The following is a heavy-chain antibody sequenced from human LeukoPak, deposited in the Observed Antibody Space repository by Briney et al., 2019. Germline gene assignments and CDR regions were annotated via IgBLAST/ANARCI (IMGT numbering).Heavy chain of an antibody. CDR1: GGSISSNNW. CDR3: AREAVSGWYDYFDY. D-gene: IGHD6-19*01. CDR2: IYHSGSF. Sequence: SETLSLTCAVSGGSISSNNWWSWVRQSPEKGLEWIAEIYHSGSFNRNPSLKSRVTISVDTSKNQLSLKLTSVTAADTVVYYCAREAVSGWYDYFDYWGQGTLVTVSS. V-gene: IGHV4/OR15-8*01. J-gene: IGHJ4*02.